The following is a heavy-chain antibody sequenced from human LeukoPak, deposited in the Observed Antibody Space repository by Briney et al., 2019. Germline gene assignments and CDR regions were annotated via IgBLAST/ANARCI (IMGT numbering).Heavy chain of an antibody. CDR2: ISGSGGST. V-gene: IGHV3-23*01. CDR3: AKDGYCSSTSCAKKKCYFDY. D-gene: IGHD2-2*03. Sequence: GGSLRLSCAASGFTFSSYAMSWVRQAPGKGLEWVSAISGSGGSTYYADSVKGRFTISRDNSKNTLYLQMNSLRAEDTAVYYCAKDGYCSSTSCAKKKCYFDYWGQGTLVTVSS. J-gene: IGHJ4*02. CDR1: GFTFSSYA.